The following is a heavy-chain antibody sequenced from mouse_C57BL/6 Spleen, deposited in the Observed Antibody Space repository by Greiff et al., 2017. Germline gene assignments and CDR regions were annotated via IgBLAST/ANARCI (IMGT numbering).Heavy chain of an antibody. CDR1: GYTFTDYN. CDR3: ARSTLLLRSDWYFDV. D-gene: IGHD1-1*01. CDR2: INPNNGGT. J-gene: IGHJ1*03. V-gene: IGHV1-18*01. Sequence: EVQVVESGPELVKPGASVKIPCKASGYTFTDYNMDWVKQSHGKSLEWIGDINPNNGGTIYNQKFKGKATLTVDKSSSTAYMELRSLTSEDTAVYYCARSTLLLRSDWYFDVWGTGTTVTVSS.